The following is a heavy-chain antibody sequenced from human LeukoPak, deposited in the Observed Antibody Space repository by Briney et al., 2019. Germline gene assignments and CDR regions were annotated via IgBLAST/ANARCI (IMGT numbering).Heavy chain of an antibody. Sequence: GGSLTLSCAASGFIFSSYAMSWVREAPGKGLEWVSYISSSASTIYYADSVKGRFTISRDNAKNSLYLQMNSLRAEDTAVYYCARATDVYYYYGMDVWGQGTTVTVSS. CDR2: ISSSASTI. J-gene: IGHJ6*02. CDR1: GFIFSSYA. V-gene: IGHV3-48*03. CDR3: ARATDVYYYYGMDV.